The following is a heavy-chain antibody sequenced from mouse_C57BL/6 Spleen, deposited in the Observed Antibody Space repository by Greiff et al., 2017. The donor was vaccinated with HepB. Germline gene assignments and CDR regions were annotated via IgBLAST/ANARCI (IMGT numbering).Heavy chain of an antibody. V-gene: IGHV1-81*01. CDR3: ARVLLPGWYFDV. J-gene: IGHJ1*03. CDR2: IYPRSGNT. CDR1: GYTFTSYG. Sequence: QVQLQQSGAELARPGASVKLSCKASGYTFTSYGISWVKQRTGQGLEWIGEIYPRSGNTYYNEKFKGKATLTADKSSSTAYMELRSLTSEDSAVYFCARVLLPGWYFDVWGTGTTVTVSS.